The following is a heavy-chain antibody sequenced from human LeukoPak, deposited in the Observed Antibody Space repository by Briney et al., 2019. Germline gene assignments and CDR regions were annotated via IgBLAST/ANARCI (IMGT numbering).Heavy chain of an antibody. CDR3: ARVSSSGWPDFDF. CDR2: IYPGDSDS. D-gene: IGHD6-19*01. J-gene: IGHJ4*02. CDR1: GYSFTSYW. V-gene: IGHV5-51*01. Sequence: LGESLKISCKGSGYSFTSYWIGWVRQMSGKGLEWMGMIYPGDSDSRYSPSFEGQVTISADKSSTTAYLQWSSLKASDTAIYFCARVSSSGWPDFDFWGQGTLVTVSS.